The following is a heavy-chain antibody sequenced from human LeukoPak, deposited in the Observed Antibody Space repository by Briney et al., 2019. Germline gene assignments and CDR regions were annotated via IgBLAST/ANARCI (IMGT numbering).Heavy chain of an antibody. J-gene: IGHJ5*02. V-gene: IGHV1-18*04. CDR2: ISAYNGNT. Sequence: GASVKVSCKASGYTFTSCGISWVRQAPGQGLEWMGWISAYNGNTNYAQKLQGRVTMTTDTSTSTAYMELRSLRSDDTAVYYCARVGCSSTSCPFDPWGQGTLVTVSS. CDR1: GYTFTSCG. D-gene: IGHD2-2*01. CDR3: ARVGCSSTSCPFDP.